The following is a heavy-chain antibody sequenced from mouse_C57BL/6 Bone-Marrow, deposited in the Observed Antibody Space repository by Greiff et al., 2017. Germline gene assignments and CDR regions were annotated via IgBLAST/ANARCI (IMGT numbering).Heavy chain of an antibody. J-gene: IGHJ2*01. Sequence: QVQLQQPGAELVRPGSSVKLSCKASGYTFTSYWMHWVKQRPIQGLEWIGNIDPSDSETHYNQKFKDKATLTVVKSSSTGYMQLSSLTSEDSAVYYCARSGPYYDGSSGYFGYWGQGTTLAVSS. D-gene: IGHD1-1*01. CDR3: ARSGPYYDGSSGYFGY. CDR1: GYTFTSYW. V-gene: IGHV1-52*01. CDR2: IDPSDSET.